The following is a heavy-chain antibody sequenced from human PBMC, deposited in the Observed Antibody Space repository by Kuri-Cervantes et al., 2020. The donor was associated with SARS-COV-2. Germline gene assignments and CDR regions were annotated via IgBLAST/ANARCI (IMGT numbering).Heavy chain of an antibody. D-gene: IGHD6-13*01. CDR2: INPNSGGT. Sequence: ASVKVSCKASGYTFTGYYMHWVRQAPGQGLEWMGWINPNSGGTNYAQKFQGRVTMTEDTSTDTAYMELSSLRSEDTAVYYCATAPPVEGYTGWFDPWGQGTLVTVSS. CDR3: ATAPPVEGYTGWFDP. V-gene: IGHV1-2*02. CDR1: GYTFTGYY. J-gene: IGHJ5*02.